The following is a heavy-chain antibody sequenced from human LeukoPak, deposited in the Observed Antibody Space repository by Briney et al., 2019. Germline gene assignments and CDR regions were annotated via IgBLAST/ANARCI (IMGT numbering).Heavy chain of an antibody. D-gene: IGHD3-9*01. V-gene: IGHV3-23*01. CDR3: VNVYDIMTGYNF. CDR2: MSGSGDSI. J-gene: IGHJ4*02. Sequence: GGSLRLSCAASGFTFRNYAMTWVRQAPGKGLEWVSAMSGSGDSIHYEDSVKGRFTISRDNSKNTLYLQMNSLRAEDTGVYYCVNVYDIMTGYNFWGQGARVTVSS. CDR1: GFTFRNYA.